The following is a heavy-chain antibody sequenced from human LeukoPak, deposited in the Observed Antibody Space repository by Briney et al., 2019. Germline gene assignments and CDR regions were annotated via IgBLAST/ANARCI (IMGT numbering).Heavy chain of an antibody. D-gene: IGHD1-26*01. CDR3: ARDRVGATTGYFDL. CDR2: ISGSGGST. CDR1: GFTFSSYA. V-gene: IGHV3-23*01. Sequence: GGSLRLSCAASGFTFSSYAMSWVRQAPGKGLEWVSAISGSGGSTYYADSVKGRFTISRDNAKNSLYLQMNSLRAEDTAVYYCARDRVGATTGYFDLWGRGTLVTVSS. J-gene: IGHJ2*01.